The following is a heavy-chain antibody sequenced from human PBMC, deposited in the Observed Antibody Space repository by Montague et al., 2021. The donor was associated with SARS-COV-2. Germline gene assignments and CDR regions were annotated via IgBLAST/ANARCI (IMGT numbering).Heavy chain of an antibody. V-gene: IGHV2-70*11. D-gene: IGHD3-3*01. CDR3: ARRITIYAFDI. Sequence: VKPTQTLTLTCTFSGFSLSTSGMCVSWIRQPPGKALEWLARIDWDDDKYYSTSLKTRLTFTKDTSKNQVVLTMTNMDPVDTATYYCARRITIYAFDIWGQGTMVTVSS. CDR2: IDWDDDK. J-gene: IGHJ3*02. CDR1: GFSLSTSGMC.